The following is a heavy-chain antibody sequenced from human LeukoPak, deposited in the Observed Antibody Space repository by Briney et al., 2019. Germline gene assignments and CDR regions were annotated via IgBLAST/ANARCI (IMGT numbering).Heavy chain of an antibody. CDR2: IYPNSGGT. CDR3: ARDNYYDSTLDAFDI. Sequence: ASVKVSCKASGGTFSSYAISWVRQAPGQGLEWMGWIYPNSGGTSYAQKFQGRVTMTRDTSISTAYMELSRLRSDDTAVYYCARDNYYDSTLDAFDIWGQGTMVTVSS. CDR1: GGTFSSYA. V-gene: IGHV1-2*02. J-gene: IGHJ3*02. D-gene: IGHD3-22*01.